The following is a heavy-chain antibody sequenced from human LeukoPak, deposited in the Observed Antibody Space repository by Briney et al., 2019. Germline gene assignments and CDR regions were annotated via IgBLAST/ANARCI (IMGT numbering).Heavy chain of an antibody. Sequence: SETLSLTCAVYGGSFSGYYWSWIRQPPGKGLEWMREINHSGSTNYNPSLKSRVSISVDTSTNQFSMKLSSVTAADTAVYYCARTPRYYYDSSGYYRTAYFDYWGQGTLVTVSS. CDR2: INHSGST. V-gene: IGHV4-34*01. CDR3: ARTPRYYYDSSGYYRTAYFDY. CDR1: GGSFSGYY. D-gene: IGHD3-22*01. J-gene: IGHJ4*02.